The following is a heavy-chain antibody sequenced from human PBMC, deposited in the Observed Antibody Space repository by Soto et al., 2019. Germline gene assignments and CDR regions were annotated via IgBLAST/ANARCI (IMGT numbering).Heavy chain of an antibody. D-gene: IGHD3-10*01. Sequence: PGGSLRLSCTASGFSFSTYAMTWVRQAPGQGLEWGSTVSGIGRTTYYADSVKGRFTISRHNSKTTLYLQMNSLRAEDTAVYYCAKDDGSESYSDSWGQGTLVTVSS. CDR1: GFSFSTYA. J-gene: IGHJ4*02. CDR2: VSGIGRTT. CDR3: AKDDGSESYSDS. V-gene: IGHV3-23*01.